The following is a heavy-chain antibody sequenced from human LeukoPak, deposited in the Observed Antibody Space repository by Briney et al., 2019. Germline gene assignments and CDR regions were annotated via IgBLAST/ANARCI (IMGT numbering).Heavy chain of an antibody. J-gene: IGHJ4*02. Sequence: PSETLSLTCTVSGGSISSYYWSWIRQPPGKGLEWIGYIYYSGSTNYNPSLKSRVTISIDTSKNQFSLKLTSVTAADTAVYYCARGERRDGYSLFDYWGQGTLVTVSS. CDR1: GGSISSYY. D-gene: IGHD5-24*01. CDR2: IYYSGST. V-gene: IGHV4-59*01. CDR3: ARGERRDGYSLFDY.